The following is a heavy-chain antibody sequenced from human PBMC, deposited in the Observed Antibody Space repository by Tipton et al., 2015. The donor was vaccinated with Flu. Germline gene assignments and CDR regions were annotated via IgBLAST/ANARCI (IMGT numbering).Heavy chain of an antibody. V-gene: IGHV3-30*13. CDR1: GFTFSNYG. Sequence: QLVQSGGGVVQPGRSLRLSCAASGFTFSNYGMFWVRQAPGKGLEWVTTISYDGSNQYYADSVKGRFTISRDNSKSMVYLQMNSLRAEDTAVYYCARDTDYGSGSYWIDYWGQGTLVIVSS. D-gene: IGHD3-10*01. J-gene: IGHJ4*02. CDR3: ARDTDYGSGSYWIDY. CDR2: ISYDGSNQ.